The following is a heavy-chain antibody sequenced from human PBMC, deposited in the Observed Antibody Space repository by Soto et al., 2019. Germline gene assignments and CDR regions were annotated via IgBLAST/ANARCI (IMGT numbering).Heavy chain of an antibody. CDR2: IYYSGST. CDR3: ARGFRRQGGMDV. J-gene: IGHJ6*02. Sequence: PSETLSLTCTVSGGSISSGDYYWSWIRQPPGKGLEWIGYIYYSGSTYYNPSLKSRVTISVDTSKNQFSLKLSSVTAADTAVYYCARGFRRQGGMDVWGQGTTVTVSS. CDR1: GGSISSGDYY. V-gene: IGHV4-30-4*01.